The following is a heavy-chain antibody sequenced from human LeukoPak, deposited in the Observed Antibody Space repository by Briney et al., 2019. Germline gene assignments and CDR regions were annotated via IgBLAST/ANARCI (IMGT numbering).Heavy chain of an antibody. CDR1: GFTLSNHW. D-gene: IGHD6-19*01. CDR3: AKVGPGGWLFDY. J-gene: IGHJ4*02. Sequence: GGSLRLSCAASGFTLSNHWMTWVRQVPGRGPEWVANVNRDGSETYYLDSVKGRFTISRDNSKNTLYLQMNSLRAEDTAVYYCAKVGPGGWLFDYWGQGTLVTVSS. CDR2: VNRDGSET. V-gene: IGHV3-7*03.